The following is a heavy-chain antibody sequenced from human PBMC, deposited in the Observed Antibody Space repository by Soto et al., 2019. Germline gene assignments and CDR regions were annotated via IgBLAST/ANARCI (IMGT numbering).Heavy chain of an antibody. J-gene: IGHJ6*02. CDR2: ISSTAGRTS. CDR1: GFTFNTYP. V-gene: IGHV3-23*01. D-gene: IGHD3-10*01. CDR3: AKGVLSFHYGMEV. Sequence: PGGALRLSSATSGFTFNTYPMTWFRQAPGKGLEWVSSISSTAGRTSSYADSVKGRFAISRDFSDNTVYLQMNNLRVDDTAVYFCAKGVLSFHYGMEVWGQGTTVTVSS.